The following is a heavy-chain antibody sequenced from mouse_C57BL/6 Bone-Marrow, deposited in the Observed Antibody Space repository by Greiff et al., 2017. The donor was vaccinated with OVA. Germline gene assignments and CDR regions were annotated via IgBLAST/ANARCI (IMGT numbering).Heavy chain of an antibody. CDR3: ARSYGRGY. Sequence: QVQLQQPGAELVKPGASVKLSCKASGYTFTSYWMQWVKQRPGQGLEWIGEIDPSDSYTNYNQKFKGKATLTVDTSSSTAYMQLSSLTSEDSAVYYCARSYGRGYWGQGTTLTVSS. CDR2: IDPSDSYT. V-gene: IGHV1-50*01. D-gene: IGHD2-1*01. J-gene: IGHJ2*01. CDR1: GYTFTSYW.